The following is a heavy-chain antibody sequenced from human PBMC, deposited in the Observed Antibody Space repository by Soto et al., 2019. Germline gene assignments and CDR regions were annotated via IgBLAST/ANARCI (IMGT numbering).Heavy chain of an antibody. D-gene: IGHD3-9*01. J-gene: IGHJ4*01. Sequence: GGSRRLSCSASGFTFSSYAMHWVRQAPGKGLEYVSAISSNGGSTYYAGSVKSRVTNSRDNSKNTLYLQRSSLRAEDTSVYDCLKDSPYYVILTDYNLLDYWGQGTLVTVSS. CDR1: GFTFSSYA. CDR3: LKDSPYYVILTDYNLLDY. CDR2: ISSNGGST. V-gene: IGHV3-64D*06.